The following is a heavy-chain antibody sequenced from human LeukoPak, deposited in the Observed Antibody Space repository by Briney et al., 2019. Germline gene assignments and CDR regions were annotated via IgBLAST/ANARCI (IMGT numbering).Heavy chain of an antibody. CDR2: ISGSGGST. CDR3: AKDSKIGGPTFRSYHYMDV. J-gene: IGHJ6*03. CDR1: GFTFSSYA. D-gene: IGHD3-16*02. V-gene: IGHV3-23*01. Sequence: GWSLTLSCAASGFTFSSYAMRWVRQAPGKGLEWVSGISGSGGSTYYADSVKGRFTISRDNSKKTLYLQMNSLRADDTAVHYCAKDSKIGGPTFRSYHYMDVWGKGATVTVSS.